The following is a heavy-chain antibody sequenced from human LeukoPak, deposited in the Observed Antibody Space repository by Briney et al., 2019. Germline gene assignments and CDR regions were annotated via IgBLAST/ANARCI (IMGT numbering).Heavy chain of an antibody. CDR1: GGSISSSSYY. V-gene: IGHV4-39*07. CDR2: IYYSGST. CDR3: ARTVIAAAPELYYYYYMDV. Sequence: SETLSLTCTVSGGSISSSSYYWGWIRQPPGKGLEWIGSIYYSGSTYYNPSLKSRVTISVDTSKNQFSLKLSSVTAADTAVYYCARTVIAAAPELYYYYYMDVWGKGATVTVSS. D-gene: IGHD6-13*01. J-gene: IGHJ6*03.